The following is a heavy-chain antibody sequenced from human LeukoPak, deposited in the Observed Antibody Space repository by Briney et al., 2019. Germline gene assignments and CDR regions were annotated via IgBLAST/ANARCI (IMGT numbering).Heavy chain of an antibody. Sequence: SPSETLSLTCTVSGGSISSYYWSWIRQPPGKGLEWIGYIYYSGSTNYNPSLKSRVTISVDTSKNQFSLKLSSVTAADTAVYYCARASRIAVAGTGGGYWGQGTLVTVSS. D-gene: IGHD6-19*01. CDR2: IYYSGST. CDR1: GGSISSYY. J-gene: IGHJ4*02. V-gene: IGHV4-59*12. CDR3: ARASRIAVAGTGGGY.